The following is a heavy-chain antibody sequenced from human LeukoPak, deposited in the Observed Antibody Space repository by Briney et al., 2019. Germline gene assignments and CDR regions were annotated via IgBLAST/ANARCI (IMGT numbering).Heavy chain of an antibody. Sequence: PGGSLRLSCVGSGFTFSGYWMHWARQVPGEGLVWVARINGDGTSTTYADFVKGRFTISRDNSRNKMYLLMNSLRAEDMGVYYCVRDRRSPDFWGQGTLVTVSS. CDR1: GFTFSGYW. CDR3: VRDRRSPDF. V-gene: IGHV3-74*03. J-gene: IGHJ4*02. CDR2: INGDGTST.